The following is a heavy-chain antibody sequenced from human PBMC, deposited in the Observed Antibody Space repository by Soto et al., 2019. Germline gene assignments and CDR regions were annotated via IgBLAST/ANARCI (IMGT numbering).Heavy chain of an antibody. J-gene: IGHJ4*02. D-gene: IGHD2-8*02. CDR3: VRTSLVVAVTTREDF. Sequence: EVQLVESGGGLVQPGESLRLSCAASGFTFSNYWMHWVRQAPGKGLVWVSRIDSDGSRITYADFVKGRFTISRDNAKNTVELHINSLTADDTAVYYCVRTSLVVAVTTREDFWGQGTLVTVSS. CDR1: GFTFSNYW. CDR2: IDSDGSRI. V-gene: IGHV3-74*01.